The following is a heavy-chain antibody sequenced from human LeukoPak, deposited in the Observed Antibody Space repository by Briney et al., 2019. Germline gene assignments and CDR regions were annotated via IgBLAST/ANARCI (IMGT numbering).Heavy chain of an antibody. D-gene: IGHD3-10*01. CDR3: AREAAGYYGSGQQYHYYMDV. J-gene: IGHJ6*03. CDR1: GGSISSGSYY. V-gene: IGHV4-61*02. Sequence: PSETLSLTCTVSGGSISSGSYYWSWIRQPAGKGLEWIGRIYTGGSTNYNPSLKSRVTISVDTSKNQFSLKLSSVTAADTAVYYCAREAAGYYGSGQQYHYYMDVWGKGTTVTVSS. CDR2: IYTGGST.